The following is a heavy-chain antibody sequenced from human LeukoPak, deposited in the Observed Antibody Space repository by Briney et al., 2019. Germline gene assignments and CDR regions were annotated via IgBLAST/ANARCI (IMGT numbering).Heavy chain of an antibody. CDR1: GFTFSNYA. V-gene: IGHV3-23*01. D-gene: IGHD3-22*01. Sequence: PGGSLRLSCAASGFTFSNYAMSWVRQTPGTGLEWLSAVSPDGIYIYYADSVKGRFTTSRDSSKNTLYLQMNSLRAEDTAVYYCARAYDSSGYYVGGYFDYWGQGTLVTVSS. CDR2: VSPDGIYI. J-gene: IGHJ4*02. CDR3: ARAYDSSGYYVGGYFDY.